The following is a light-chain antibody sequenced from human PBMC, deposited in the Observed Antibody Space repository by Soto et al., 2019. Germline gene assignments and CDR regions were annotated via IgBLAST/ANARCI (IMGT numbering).Light chain of an antibody. V-gene: IGKV3-20*01. CDR1: QSVSSSY. Sequence: EIVLTQSPGTLSLSPGERATLSCRASQSVSSSYLAWYQQKPGQAPRLLIYDAYNRATGIPPRFSGSGSGTDFTLTISRLEPEDFAVYYCQQYGSSIKTFGQGTKVDIK. CDR3: QQYGSSIKT. CDR2: DAY. J-gene: IGKJ1*01.